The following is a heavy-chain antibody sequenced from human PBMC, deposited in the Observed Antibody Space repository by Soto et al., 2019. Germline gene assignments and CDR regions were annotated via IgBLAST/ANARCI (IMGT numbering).Heavy chain of an antibody. CDR1: GGSIRSYY. V-gene: IGHV4-59*01. CDR2: IYYSGST. Sequence: PSETLSLTCTVSGGSIRSYYWSWIRQPPGKGLEWIGYIYYSGSTNYNPSLKSRVTISVDTSKNQLSLRLSSVTAADTAVYYCERFVKRGYSYGYVDYWCQGILVTVS. D-gene: IGHD5-18*01. J-gene: IGHJ4*02. CDR3: ERFVKRGYSYGYVDY.